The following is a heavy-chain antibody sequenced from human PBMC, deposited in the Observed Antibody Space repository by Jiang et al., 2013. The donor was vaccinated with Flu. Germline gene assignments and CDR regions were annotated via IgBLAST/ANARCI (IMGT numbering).Heavy chain of an antibody. CDR2: INHSGST. J-gene: IGHJ6*02. CDR3: ARLGAIFSIVVVWSGMDV. CDR1: GGSFSGYY. Sequence: LLKPSETLSLTCAVNGGSFSGYYWSWIRQPPGKGLEWIGEINHSGSTNYNPSLKSRVTISVDTSKNQFSLKLSSVTAADTAEYYCARLGAIFSIVVVWSGMDVWGQGTTVTVSS. D-gene: IGHD2-2*01. V-gene: IGHV4-34*01.